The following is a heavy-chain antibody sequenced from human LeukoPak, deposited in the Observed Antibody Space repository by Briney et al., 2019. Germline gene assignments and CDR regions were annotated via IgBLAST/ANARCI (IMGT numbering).Heavy chain of an antibody. CDR1: GFTFSSYG. J-gene: IGHJ3*02. CDR3: AKDRGLNYYDSSGLDAFDI. D-gene: IGHD3-22*01. CDR2: ISYDGSNK. V-gene: IGHV3-30*18. Sequence: GGSLRLSCAASGFTFSSYGMHWVRQAPGKGLEWVAVISYDGSNKYYADSVKGRFTISRDNSKNTLYLQMNSLRAEDTAVYYCAKDRGLNYYDSSGLDAFDIWGQGTMVTVPS.